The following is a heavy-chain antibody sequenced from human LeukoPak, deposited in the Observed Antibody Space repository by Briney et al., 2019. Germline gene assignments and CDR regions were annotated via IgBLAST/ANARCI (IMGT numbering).Heavy chain of an antibody. CDR2: ISGSGGST. Sequence: ETLSLTCSVSGDSISRYYWSWVRQPPGKGLEWVSAISGSGGSTYYADSVKGRFTISRDNSKNTLYLQMNSLRAEDTAVYYCAKDHYYDPQSSVDYWGQGTLVTVSS. CDR3: AKDHYYDPQSSVDY. J-gene: IGHJ4*02. V-gene: IGHV3-23*01. CDR1: GDSISRYY. D-gene: IGHD3-22*01.